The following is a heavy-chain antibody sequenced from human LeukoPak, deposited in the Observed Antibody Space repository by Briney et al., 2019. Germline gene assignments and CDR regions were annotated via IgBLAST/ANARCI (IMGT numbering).Heavy chain of an antibody. CDR2: IHRSGSP. CDR1: LDSTTSNF. J-gene: IGHJ4*02. CDR3: AREILGGFNPGAY. Sequence: SSETLSLTCTVSLDSTTSNFWSWVRQPPGKGLEWIGEIHRSGSPNYNPSLQSRVTISIDRSRNQTALELSSVTAADTAVYYCAREILGGFNPGAYWGQGTLVTVSS. V-gene: IGHV4-4*02. D-gene: IGHD1-14*01.